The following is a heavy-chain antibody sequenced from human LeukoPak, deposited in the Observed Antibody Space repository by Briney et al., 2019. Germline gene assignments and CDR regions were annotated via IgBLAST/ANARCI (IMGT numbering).Heavy chain of an antibody. Sequence: GGSLRLSYAASGFTFSSYGMHWVRQAPGKGLEWVAVIWYDGSNKYYADSVKGRFTISRDNSKNTLYLQMNSLRAEDTAVYYCAMLWFGDTTIDYWGQGTLVTVSS. D-gene: IGHD3-10*01. J-gene: IGHJ4*02. CDR2: IWYDGSNK. CDR3: AMLWFGDTTIDY. CDR1: GFTFSSYG. V-gene: IGHV3-33*01.